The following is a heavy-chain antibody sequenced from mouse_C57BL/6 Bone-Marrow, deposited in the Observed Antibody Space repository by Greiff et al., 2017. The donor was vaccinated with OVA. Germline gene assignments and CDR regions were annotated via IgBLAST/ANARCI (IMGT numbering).Heavy chain of an antibody. J-gene: IGHJ3*01. Sequence: VQLQQSGAELVRPGASVKLSCTASGFNIKDDYMHWVKQRPEQGLEWIGWIDPENGDTEYASKFQGKATITADTSSNTAYLQLSSLTSEDTAVYYCTTYDGYSPLFAYWGQGTLVTVSA. CDR1: GFNIKDDY. CDR2: IDPENGDT. CDR3: TTYDGYSPLFAY. V-gene: IGHV14-4*01. D-gene: IGHD2-3*01.